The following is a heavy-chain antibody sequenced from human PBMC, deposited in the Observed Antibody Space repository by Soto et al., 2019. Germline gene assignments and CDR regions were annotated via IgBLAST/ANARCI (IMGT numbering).Heavy chain of an antibody. Sequence: ASVKVSCKASNYRLSSHFIHWVRQAPGEALKWMGIINPGPNRASSSTDFPGRLPLTSDMPSRTVYIQLSNLRSDDTAVYYCAGASSRVYSVVADYWGQGTLVTVSS. CDR2: INPGPNRA. V-gene: IGHV1-46*01. CDR1: NYRLSSHF. J-gene: IGHJ4*02. D-gene: IGHD2-15*01. CDR3: AGASSRVYSVVADY.